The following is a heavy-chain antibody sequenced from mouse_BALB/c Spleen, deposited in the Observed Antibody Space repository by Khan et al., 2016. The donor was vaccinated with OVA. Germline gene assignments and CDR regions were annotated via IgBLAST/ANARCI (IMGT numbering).Heavy chain of an antibody. D-gene: IGHD1-1*01. Sequence: EVKLEESGPGLVKPSQSLSLTCTVTGYSITSGYAWNWIRQFPGNKLEWMGHISYSGVTSYTPSLKSRISITRETSKNQFFLQLNSVTTEDTATYYCARGNYYGYYFDYWGQGTTLTVSS. V-gene: IGHV3-2*02. CDR3: ARGNYYGYYFDY. CDR2: ISYSGVT. CDR1: GYSITSGYA. J-gene: IGHJ2*01.